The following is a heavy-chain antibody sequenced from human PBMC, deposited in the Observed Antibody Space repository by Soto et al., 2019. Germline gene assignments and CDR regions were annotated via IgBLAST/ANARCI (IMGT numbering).Heavy chain of an antibody. Sequence: ASVKVSCKVSGYTLTELSMHWVRQAPGKGLEWMGGFDPEDGETIYAQKFQGRVTMTEDTSTDTAYMELSSLRSEDTAVYYCAVRGYDSSGYYYRFDYWGQGTLVIVSS. J-gene: IGHJ4*02. CDR3: AVRGYDSSGYYYRFDY. CDR1: GYTLTELS. CDR2: FDPEDGET. D-gene: IGHD3-22*01. V-gene: IGHV1-24*01.